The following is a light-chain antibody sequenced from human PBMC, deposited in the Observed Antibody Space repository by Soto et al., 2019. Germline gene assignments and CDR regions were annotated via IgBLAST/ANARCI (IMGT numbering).Light chain of an antibody. J-gene: IGKJ4*01. CDR1: QSVSSY. CDR3: QQRSNWPST. V-gene: IGKV3-11*01. Sequence: EIVLTQSPATLSLSPGERATLSCRASQSVSSYLAWYQQKPGQAPRLLIYDASSRATGIPARFSGGGSETVFTLTITSLEPEDVAVYYCQQRSNWPSTFGGGTKVEI. CDR2: DAS.